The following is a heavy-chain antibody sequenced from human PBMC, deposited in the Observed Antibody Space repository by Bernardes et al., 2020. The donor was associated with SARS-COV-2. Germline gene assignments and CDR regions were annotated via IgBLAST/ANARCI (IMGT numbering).Heavy chain of an antibody. Sequence: SETLSLTCTVSGGSISSGSYYWSWIRQPAGKGLEWIGRIYTSGSTNYNPSLKSRVTISVDTSKNQFSLKLSSVTAADTAVYYCARVLTLYSSGYYSDLRAWFDPWGQGTLVTVSS. D-gene: IGHD3-22*01. CDR2: IYTSGST. V-gene: IGHV4-61*02. CDR3: ARVLTLYSSGYYSDLRAWFDP. J-gene: IGHJ5*02. CDR1: GGSISSGSYY.